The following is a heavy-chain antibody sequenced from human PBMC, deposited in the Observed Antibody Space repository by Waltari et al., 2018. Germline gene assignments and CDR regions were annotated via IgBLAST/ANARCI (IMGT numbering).Heavy chain of an antibody. CDR3: ARDVGDPDEGNWFDP. V-gene: IGHV4-39*07. J-gene: IGHJ5*02. Sequence: QLQLQESGPGLVKPSETLSLTCTVSGGSISSSSYYWGWIRQPPGKGLEWIGSIYYSGSTYYNPSLKSRVTISVDTSKNQFSLKLSSVTAADTAVYYCARDVGDPDEGNWFDPWGQGTLVTVSS. CDR1: GGSISSSSYY. D-gene: IGHD2-15*01. CDR2: IYYSGST.